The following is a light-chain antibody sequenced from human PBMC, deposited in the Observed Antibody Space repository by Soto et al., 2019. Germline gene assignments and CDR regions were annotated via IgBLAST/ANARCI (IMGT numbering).Light chain of an antibody. Sequence: DIQMAHSPSSLSSPIAHRLTMTCRESQSISSYLNWYQQKPGKAPKLLIYTASSLHSGVPSRFSGSGSGTDFTLTISSLQPEDFATYYCQQTYSTPPLTFGQGTKVDIK. V-gene: IGKV1-39*01. CDR1: QSISSY. J-gene: IGKJ1*01. CDR2: TAS. CDR3: QQTYSTPPLT.